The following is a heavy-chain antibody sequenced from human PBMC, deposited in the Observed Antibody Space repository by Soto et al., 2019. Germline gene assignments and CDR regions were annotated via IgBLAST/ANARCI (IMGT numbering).Heavy chain of an antibody. D-gene: IGHD5-18*01. CDR1: GYTFTSYG. Sequence: QVQLVQSGAEVKKPGASVKVSCKASGYTFTSYGISWVRQAPGQGLEWMGWISAYNGNTNFAQKLQGRVTMTTDTPTSTAYMELRRLRSDDTAVYYCATTVGYSYGYYDYWGQGTLVTVSS. J-gene: IGHJ4*02. CDR3: ATTVGYSYGYYDY. CDR2: ISAYNGNT. V-gene: IGHV1-18*01.